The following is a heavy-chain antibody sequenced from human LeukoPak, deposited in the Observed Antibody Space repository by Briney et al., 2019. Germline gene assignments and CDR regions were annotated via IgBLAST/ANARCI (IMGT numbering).Heavy chain of an antibody. V-gene: IGHV4-34*01. Sequence: PSETLSLTCAVYGGSFSGYYWSWIRQPPGKRLEWIGEINHSGSTNYNPSLKSRVTISVDTSKNQFSLKLSSVTAADTAVYYCARRAWQLGYYFDYWGQGTLVTVSS. D-gene: IGHD6-6*01. CDR1: GGSFSGYY. CDR2: INHSGST. J-gene: IGHJ4*02. CDR3: ARRAWQLGYYFDY.